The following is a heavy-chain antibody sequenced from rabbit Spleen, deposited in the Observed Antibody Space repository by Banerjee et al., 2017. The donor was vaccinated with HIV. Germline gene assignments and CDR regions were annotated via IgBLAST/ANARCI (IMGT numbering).Heavy chain of an antibody. CDR1: GFSLNSGYD. D-gene: IGHD6-1*01. Sequence: QSLEESGGGLVKPGASLTLTCKASGFSLNSGYDMCWVRQAPGKGLEWIGCIYAGSGSSGTSYASWAKGRFTISKTSSTTVTLQMTSLTAADTATYFCARRETTYALELWGPGTLVTVS. CDR3: ARRETTYALEL. V-gene: IGHV1S40*01. J-gene: IGHJ4*01. CDR2: IYAGSGSSGT.